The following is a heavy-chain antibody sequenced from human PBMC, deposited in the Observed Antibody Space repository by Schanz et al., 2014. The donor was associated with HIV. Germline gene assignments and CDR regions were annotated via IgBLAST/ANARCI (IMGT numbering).Heavy chain of an antibody. V-gene: IGHV1-69*01. CDR3: ARGPDYSRTSYNFDY. J-gene: IGHJ4*02. CDR1: GYTFTSYD. Sequence: QVQLVQSGAEVQKPGSSVKVSCKASGYTFTSYDINWVRQATGQGLEWMGGIMPILGTANYAQKLQGRVTITADESTSTAYMELSSLRLEDTAVYFCARGPDYSRTSYNFDYGGQGTLVAVSS. CDR2: IMPILGTA. D-gene: IGHD6-13*01.